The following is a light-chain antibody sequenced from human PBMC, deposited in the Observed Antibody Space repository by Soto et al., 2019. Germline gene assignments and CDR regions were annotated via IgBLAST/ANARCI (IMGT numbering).Light chain of an antibody. CDR3: SSYSRSINYV. J-gene: IGLJ1*01. V-gene: IGLV2-8*01. Sequence: QSALTQPPSASVSPGQSVTISCTGTNNDIGGYTYVSCYQQLPGKAPKLMIYEVNKRPSGIPDRFSGSKSGNTASLTVSGIQPEDEAEYFCSSYSRSINYVFGTGTKVTVL. CDR1: NNDIGGYTY. CDR2: EVN.